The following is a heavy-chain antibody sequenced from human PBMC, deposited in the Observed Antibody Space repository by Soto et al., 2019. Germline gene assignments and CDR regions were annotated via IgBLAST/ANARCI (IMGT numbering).Heavy chain of an antibody. CDR1: GFTFSSYW. Sequence: GGSLRLSCAASGFTFSSYWMSWVRQAPGKGLEWVANIKQDGSEKYYVDSVKGRFTISRDNAKNSLYLQMNSLRAEDTAVYYCARDRANARRVAFDIWGQGTMVTVSS. D-gene: IGHD3-10*01. CDR3: ARDRANARRVAFDI. CDR2: IKQDGSEK. V-gene: IGHV3-7*03. J-gene: IGHJ3*02.